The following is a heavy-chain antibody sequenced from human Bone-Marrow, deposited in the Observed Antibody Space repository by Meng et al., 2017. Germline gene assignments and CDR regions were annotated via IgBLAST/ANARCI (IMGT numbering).Heavy chain of an antibody. CDR1: GFTFSAYE. D-gene: IGHD3-22*01. V-gene: IGHV3-23*01. CDR2: ISYSGGST. J-gene: IGHJ4*02. CDR3: AKVAYYYDSSGYYYGY. Sequence: GESLKISCAASGFTFSAYEMNWVRQAPEKGLEWTSYISYSGGSTHHADSVKGRFTISRDNSKNTLYLQMNSLRAEDTAVYYCAKVAYYYDSSGYYYGYWGQGTLVTVSS.